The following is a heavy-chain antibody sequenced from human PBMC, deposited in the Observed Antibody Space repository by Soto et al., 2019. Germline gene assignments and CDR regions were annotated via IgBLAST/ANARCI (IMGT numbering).Heavy chain of an antibody. CDR1: GYSFTSYW. Sequence: PGESLKISCKGSGYSFTSYWIGWVRQMPGKGLEWMGIIYPGDSDTRYSPSFQGQVTISADKSISTAYLQWSSLKASDTAMYYCASHTGYSSCWPRYEAFAIPGQGTIDTGSS. D-gene: IGHD6-19*01. V-gene: IGHV5-51*01. J-gene: IGHJ3*02. CDR3: ASHTGYSSCWPRYEAFAI. CDR2: IYPGDSDT.